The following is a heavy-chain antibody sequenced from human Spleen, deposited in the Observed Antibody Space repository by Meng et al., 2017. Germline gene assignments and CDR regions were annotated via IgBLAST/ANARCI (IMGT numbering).Heavy chain of an antibody. CDR1: GFTFNNYW. CDR3: ARQRGDGSYYDY. Sequence: GESLKISCAASGFTFNNYWMSWVRQAPGKGLEWVANMEQNESKKGSKKNYVDSVKGRFIISRDNAKNSLYLQMNSMRAEDTAVYYCARQRGDGSYYDYWGQGTLVTVSS. D-gene: IGHD1-26*01. J-gene: IGHJ4*02. V-gene: IGHV3-7*01. CDR2: MEQNESKK.